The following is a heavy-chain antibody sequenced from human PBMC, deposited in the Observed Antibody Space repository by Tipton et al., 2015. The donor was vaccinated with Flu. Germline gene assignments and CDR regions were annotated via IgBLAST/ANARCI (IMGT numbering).Heavy chain of an antibody. CDR2: IYYSGST. CDR1: GGSISRYY. Sequence: TLSLTCTVSGGSISRYYWRWIRQPPGKGLEWIGYIYYSGSTNYNPSLKSRVTISVDTSKNQFSLKLSSVTAADTAVYYCARDHRWELHAFDIWGQGTMVTVSS. D-gene: IGHD1-26*01. V-gene: IGHV4-59*12. J-gene: IGHJ3*02. CDR3: ARDHRWELHAFDI.